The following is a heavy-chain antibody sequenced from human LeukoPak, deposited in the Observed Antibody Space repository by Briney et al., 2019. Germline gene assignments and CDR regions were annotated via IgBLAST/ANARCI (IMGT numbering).Heavy chain of an antibody. D-gene: IGHD5-18*01. CDR1: GFTFDDYA. V-gene: IGHV3-43D*03. CDR2: ISWNGIST. Sequence: GGSLRLSCAASGFTFDDYAMHWVRQAPGKGLEWVSLISWNGISTYYADSVKGRFTISRDNNKNSLYLQMNSLRAEDTALYYCAKPHLSVVDTPYFDGWGQGTLVTVSS. J-gene: IGHJ4*02. CDR3: AKPHLSVVDTPYFDG.